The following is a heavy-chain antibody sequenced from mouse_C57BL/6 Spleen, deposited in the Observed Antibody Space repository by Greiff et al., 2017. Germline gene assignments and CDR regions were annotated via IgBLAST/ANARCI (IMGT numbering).Heavy chain of an antibody. CDR3: TYYSNSAWFAY. CDR2: IDPEDGDT. J-gene: IGHJ3*01. CDR1: GFNIKDYY. Sequence: VQLQQSGAELVRPGASVKLSCTASGFNIKDYYMHWVKQRPEQGLEWIGRIDPEDGDTEYAPKFQGKATMTADTSSNTAYLQLSSLTSEATAVYYCTYYSNSAWFAYWGQGTLVTVSA. V-gene: IGHV14-1*01. D-gene: IGHD2-5*01.